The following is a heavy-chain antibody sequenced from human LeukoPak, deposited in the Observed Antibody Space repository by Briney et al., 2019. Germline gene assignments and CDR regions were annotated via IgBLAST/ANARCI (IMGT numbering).Heavy chain of an antibody. Sequence: SETLSLTCTVSGGSISSYYWSWIRQPPGKGLEWIGYIYYSGSTNYNPSLKSRVTISVDTSKNQFSLKLSSVTAADTAVYYCAREAPGRDGYNSNFDYWGQGTLVTVSS. CDR3: AREAPGRDGYNSNFDY. CDR2: IYYSGST. V-gene: IGHV4-59*01. D-gene: IGHD5-24*01. CDR1: GGSISSYY. J-gene: IGHJ4*02.